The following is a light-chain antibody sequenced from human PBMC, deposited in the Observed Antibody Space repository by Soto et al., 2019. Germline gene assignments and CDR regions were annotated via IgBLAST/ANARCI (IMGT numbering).Light chain of an antibody. CDR3: AARDDSLSGHWV. J-gene: IGLJ3*02. Sequence: QSVLTQPPSVSGAPGQRVTISCTGSSSNIGAGYDVYWYQQLPGTAPKVLIYGNSNRPSGVPDRFSGFKSGTSASLAITGLQAEDEADYYCAARDDSLSGHWVFGGGTKLTVL. V-gene: IGLV1-40*01. CDR2: GNS. CDR1: SSNIGAGYD.